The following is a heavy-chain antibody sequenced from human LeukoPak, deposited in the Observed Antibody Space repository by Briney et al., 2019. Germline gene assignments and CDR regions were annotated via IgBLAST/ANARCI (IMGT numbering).Heavy chain of an antibody. CDR2: ISYDGSNK. V-gene: IGHV3-30*18. D-gene: IGHD2-15*01. CDR3: AKDKRYCSGGSCLPRNWFDP. Sequence: PGRSLRLSCAASGFTFSSYGMHWVRQAPGKGLEWVAVISYDGSNKYYADSVKGRFTISRDNSKNTLYLQMNSLRAEDTAVYYCAKDKRYCSGGSCLPRNWFDPWGQGTLVTVSS. J-gene: IGHJ5*02. CDR1: GFTFSSYG.